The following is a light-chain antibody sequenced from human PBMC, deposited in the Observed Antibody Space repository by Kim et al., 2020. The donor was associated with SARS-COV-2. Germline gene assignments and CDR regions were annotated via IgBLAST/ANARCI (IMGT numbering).Light chain of an antibody. CDR1: SLKSYV. CDR3: NSRGSHGHYWV. CDR2: GNN. J-gene: IGLJ3*02. Sequence: ALGQTVRIKCQGVSLKSYVARWYKQKPGQAPVLVFHGNNKRPSGIPDRFSASGSGNAAFLTITGAQAEDEADYYCNSRGSHGHYWVFGGGTQLTVL. V-gene: IGLV3-19*01.